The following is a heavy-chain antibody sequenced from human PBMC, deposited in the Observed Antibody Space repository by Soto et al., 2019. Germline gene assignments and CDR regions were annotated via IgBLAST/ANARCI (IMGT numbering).Heavy chain of an antibody. CDR3: ASSFEWLPSESRKYFDY. CDR2: INHSGST. D-gene: IGHD5-12*01. Sequence: SETLSLTCAFYGGSFSGHYWSWIRQSPGKGLEWIGEINHSGSTNYNPSLKSRVTISVDASKNQFSLNLSSVTAADTAVYYCASSFEWLPSESRKYFDYWGRGTLVTVSS. J-gene: IGHJ4*02. V-gene: IGHV4-34*01. CDR1: GGSFSGHY.